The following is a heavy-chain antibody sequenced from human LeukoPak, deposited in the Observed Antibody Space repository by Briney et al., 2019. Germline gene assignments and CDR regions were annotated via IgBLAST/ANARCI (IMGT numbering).Heavy chain of an antibody. D-gene: IGHD2-2*01. CDR2: IIPILGIA. J-gene: IGHJ4*02. Sequence: SVKVSCKASGGTFSSYAISWVRQAPGQGLEWMGRIIPILGIANYAQKFQGRVTITADKSTSTAYMELNSLRSEDTAVYFCAREDCSGTSCLTNYWGQGTLVTVSS. CDR3: AREDCSGTSCLTNY. CDR1: GGTFSSYA. V-gene: IGHV1-69*04.